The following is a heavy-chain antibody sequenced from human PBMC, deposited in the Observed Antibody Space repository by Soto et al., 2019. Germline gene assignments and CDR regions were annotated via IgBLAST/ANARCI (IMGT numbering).Heavy chain of an antibody. CDR3: AREETAWPLAYGLDV. Sequence: PGGSLRLSCAASGFSFSTYSMNWVRQAPGKGLELVSSISSRSDTYYADSVKGRFTISRDNAKNSVSLQMDSLRAEDAAVYYCAREETAWPLAYGLDVWGQGTTVTVSS. CDR2: ISSRSDT. D-gene: IGHD2-21*02. V-gene: IGHV3-21*01. CDR1: GFSFSTYS. J-gene: IGHJ6*02.